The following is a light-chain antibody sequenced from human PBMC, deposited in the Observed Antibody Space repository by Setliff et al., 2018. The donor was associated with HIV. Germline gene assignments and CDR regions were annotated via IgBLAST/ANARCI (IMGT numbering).Light chain of an antibody. Sequence: QSALTQPPSASGTPGQRVTISCSGTNSNIGSNAVNWYQQLPGTAPKLLIYTNYQRPSGVPGRFSGSKSGTSASLAISGLQSEDEADYYCAAWDASLIRYVFGTGTKVTVL. CDR3: AAWDASLIRYV. J-gene: IGLJ1*01. V-gene: IGLV1-44*01. CDR1: NSNIGSNA. CDR2: TNY.